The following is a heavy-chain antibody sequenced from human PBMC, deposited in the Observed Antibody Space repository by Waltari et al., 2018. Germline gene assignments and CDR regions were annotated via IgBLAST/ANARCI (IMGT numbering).Heavy chain of an antibody. V-gene: IGHV4-4*07. Sequence: QVQLQESGPGLVKPSETLSLTCTVAGGSISSYYWRWIGQPAGKGLEWIGLIYTSGSTNYNPSLKSRVTMSVDTSKNQFALKLSSVTAADTAVYYCSRGPARWSGSYLRAYYYYYMDVWGKGTTVTVSS. J-gene: IGHJ6*03. CDR1: GGSISSYY. CDR2: IYTSGST. CDR3: SRGPARWSGSYLRAYYYYYMDV. D-gene: IGHD1-26*01.